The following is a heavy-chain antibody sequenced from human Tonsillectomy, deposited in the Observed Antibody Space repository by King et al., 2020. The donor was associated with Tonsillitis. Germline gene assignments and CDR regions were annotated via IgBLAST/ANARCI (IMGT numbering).Heavy chain of an antibody. D-gene: IGHD3-3*01. CDR1: GFTFRTYG. Sequence: QLVQSGGGVVQPGGSLRLSCAASGFTFRTYGMHWVRQAPGKGLEWVALISYDGSNEYYADSMKGRFTISRDNSKNTLYLLMNSLRAEDTAVYYCAKDIGVTIFWGAGYWGQGTLVTVSS. CDR2: ISYDGSNE. CDR3: AKDIGVTIFWGAGY. V-gene: IGHV3-30*18. J-gene: IGHJ4*02.